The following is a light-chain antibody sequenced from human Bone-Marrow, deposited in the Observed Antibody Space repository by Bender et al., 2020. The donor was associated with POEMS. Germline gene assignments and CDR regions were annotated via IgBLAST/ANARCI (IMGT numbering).Light chain of an antibody. Sequence: QSVLTQPPSASGTPGQRVTISCSGSSSNIGTNPVNWYQQLPGTAPKLLIFADTNLPSGVPDRFSGSKSGTSASLAISGLQSEDEADYYCAAWEDSLNGWVFGGGTKLTVL. J-gene: IGLJ3*02. CDR3: AAWEDSLNGWV. V-gene: IGLV1-44*01. CDR1: SSNIGTNP. CDR2: ADT.